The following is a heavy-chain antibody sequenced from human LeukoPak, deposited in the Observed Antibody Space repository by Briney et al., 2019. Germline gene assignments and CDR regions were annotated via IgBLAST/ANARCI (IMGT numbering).Heavy chain of an antibody. CDR1: GFTFSNYA. CDR3: AVNWNLDY. Sequence: GGSLRFSCAASGFTFSNYAMSWVRQAPGKGLEWVSSISYSGDDTYYADSVKGRFTISRDKSKNTLYLQMSSLRAEDTALYYCAVNWNLDYWGQGTLVTVSS. CDR2: ISYSGDDT. J-gene: IGHJ4*02. V-gene: IGHV3-23*01. D-gene: IGHD1-1*01.